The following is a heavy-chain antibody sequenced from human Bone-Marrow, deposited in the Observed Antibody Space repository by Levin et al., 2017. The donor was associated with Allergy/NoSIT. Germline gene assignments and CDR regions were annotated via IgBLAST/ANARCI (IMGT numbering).Heavy chain of an antibody. Sequence: GGSLRLSCKASGYTFKNYALNWVRQAPGQGLEWMGQMNTNTGNPTYAPGFTGRFVFSLDTAVSTAFLQINNLETEDTAVYYCAVNYGYFYMDIWGKGTTVTVSS. V-gene: IGHV7-4-1*02. J-gene: IGHJ6*03. CDR2: MNTNTGNP. D-gene: IGHD5-24*01. CDR1: GYTFKNYA. CDR3: AVNYGYFYMDI.